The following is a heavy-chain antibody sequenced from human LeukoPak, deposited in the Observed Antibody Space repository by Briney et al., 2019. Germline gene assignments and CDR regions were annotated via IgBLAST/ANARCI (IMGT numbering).Heavy chain of an antibody. Sequence: SQALSLTCTVSGGSISSGDYYWSWIRQPPGKGLEWIGYIYYSGSTYYNPSLKSRVTISVDRSKNQFSLKLSSVTAADTAVYYCAGGGVPGTFDYWGQGTLVTVSS. J-gene: IGHJ4*02. CDR1: GGSISSGDYY. CDR2: IYYSGST. CDR3: AGGGVPGTFDY. V-gene: IGHV4-30-4*01. D-gene: IGHD3-10*01.